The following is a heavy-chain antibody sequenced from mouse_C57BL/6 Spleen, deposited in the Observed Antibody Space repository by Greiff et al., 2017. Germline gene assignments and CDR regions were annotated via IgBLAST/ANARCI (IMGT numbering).Heavy chain of an antibody. CDR2: IDPSDSET. J-gene: IGHJ4*01. CDR1: GYTFTSYW. Sequence: QVQLQQPGAELVRPGSSVKLSCKASGYTFTSYWMHWVKQRPIQGLEGIGNIDPSDSETHYNQKFKDKATLTVDKSSSTAYMQLSSLTSEDSAVYYCARRIYYYGSSWRDYAMDYWGQGTSVTVSS. V-gene: IGHV1-52*01. CDR3: ARRIYYYGSSWRDYAMDY. D-gene: IGHD1-1*01.